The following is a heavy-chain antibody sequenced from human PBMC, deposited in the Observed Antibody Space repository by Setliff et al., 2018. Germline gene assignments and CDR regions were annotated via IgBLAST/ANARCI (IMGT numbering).Heavy chain of an antibody. CDR1: GGSISSGSYY. CDR2: IYTSGST. D-gene: IGHD6-6*01. J-gene: IGHJ6*03. Sequence: SETLSLTCTVSGGSISSGSYYWSWIRQPAGKGLEWIGHIYTSGSTNYNPSLKSRVTISVDTSKNQFSLKLSSVTAADTAVYYCARDLYSSSSGGFYYYYYYMDVWGKGTTVTV. CDR3: ARDLYSSSSGGFYYYYYYMDV. V-gene: IGHV4-61*09.